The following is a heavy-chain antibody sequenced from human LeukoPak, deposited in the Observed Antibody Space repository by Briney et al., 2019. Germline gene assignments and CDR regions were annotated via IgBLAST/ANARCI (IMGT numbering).Heavy chain of an antibody. CDR1: GFTFSSYW. D-gene: IGHD1-26*01. CDR2: IYYSGST. Sequence: GSLRLSCAASGFTFSSYWMHWVRQAPGKGLDWIGSIYYSGSTYYNPSLKSRVTISVDTSKNQFSLKLSSVTAADTAVFYCASLRERSYYARGFDYWGQGTLVTVSS. J-gene: IGHJ4*02. V-gene: IGHV4-39*01. CDR3: ASLRERSYYARGFDY.